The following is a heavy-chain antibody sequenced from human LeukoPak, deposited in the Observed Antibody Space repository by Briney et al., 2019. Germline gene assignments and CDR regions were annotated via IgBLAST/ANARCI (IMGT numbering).Heavy chain of an antibody. CDR1: GFTFSTYW. D-gene: IGHD3-16*01. J-gene: IGHJ6*02. Sequence: SGGSLRLSCAASGFTFSTYWMSWVRQAPGKGLEWVANIKPDGSEKDYVDSLKGRFTISRDNAKNSLYLQVNSLRAEDTAVYYCARFGVPYGVDVWGQGTTVTVS. CDR2: IKPDGSEK. V-gene: IGHV3-7*04. CDR3: ARFGVPYGVDV.